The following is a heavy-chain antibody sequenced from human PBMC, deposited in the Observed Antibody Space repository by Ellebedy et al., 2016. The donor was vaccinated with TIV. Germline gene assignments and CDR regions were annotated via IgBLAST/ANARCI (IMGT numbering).Heavy chain of an antibody. D-gene: IGHD3-22*01. CDR2: ISAYNGNT. J-gene: IGHJ1*01. Sequence: AASVKVSCKASGYTFTSYGISWVRQAPGQGFEWMGWISAYNGNTNYAQKLQGRVTMTTDTSTSTAYMGLRSLRSDDTAVYYCARGGQPRYYDSSGAPEYFQHWGQGTLVTVSS. CDR3: ARGGQPRYYDSSGAPEYFQH. CDR1: GYTFTSYG. V-gene: IGHV1-18*01.